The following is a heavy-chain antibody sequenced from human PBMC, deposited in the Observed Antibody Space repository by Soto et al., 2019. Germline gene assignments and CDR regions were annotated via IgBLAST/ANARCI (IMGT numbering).Heavy chain of an antibody. CDR1: GGSVSSGSYY. Sequence: PSETLSLTCTVSGGSVSSGSYYWSWIRQPPGKGLEWIGYIYYSGSTNYNPSLKSRVTISVDTSKNQFSLKLSSVTAADTAVYYCATPKRWGQGTLVTVSS. CDR2: IYYSGST. J-gene: IGHJ4*02. V-gene: IGHV4-61*01. CDR3: ATPKR.